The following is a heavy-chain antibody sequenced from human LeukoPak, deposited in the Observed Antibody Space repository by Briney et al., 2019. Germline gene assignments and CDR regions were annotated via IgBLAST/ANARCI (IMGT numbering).Heavy chain of an antibody. V-gene: IGHV3-21*01. J-gene: IGHJ4*02. CDR1: GFTFSSYG. CDR3: ARDVVVVIAADSNFDY. Sequence: GGSLRLSCAASGFTFSSYGMSWVRQAPGKGLEWVSSISTSSSYIYYADSVKGRFTISRDNARNSLYLQMNSLRAEDTAVYYCARDVVVVIAADSNFDYWGQGTLVTVSS. CDR2: ISTSSSYI. D-gene: IGHD2-15*01.